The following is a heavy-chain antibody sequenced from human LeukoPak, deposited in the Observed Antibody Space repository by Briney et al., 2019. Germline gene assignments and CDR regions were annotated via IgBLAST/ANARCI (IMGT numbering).Heavy chain of an antibody. Sequence: ASVKVSCKASGYTFTSYCMHWVRQAPGQGLEWMGIINPSGGSTSYAQKFQGRVTMTRDTSTSTVYMELSSLRSEDTAVYYCARSLRRTFGGVIVDYWGQGTLVTVSS. CDR2: INPSGGST. CDR1: GYTFTSYC. V-gene: IGHV1-46*01. CDR3: ARSLRRTFGGVIVDY. J-gene: IGHJ4*02. D-gene: IGHD3-16*02.